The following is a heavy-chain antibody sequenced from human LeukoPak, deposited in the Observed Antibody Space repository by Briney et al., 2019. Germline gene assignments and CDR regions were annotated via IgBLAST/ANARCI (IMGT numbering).Heavy chain of an antibody. D-gene: IGHD4-23*01. CDR1: GFTFSSYA. J-gene: IGHJ4*02. CDR3: ARDYGGNRRGYFDY. CDR2: ISSSSSYI. Sequence: GGSLRLSCAASGFTFSSYAMSWVRQAPGKGLEWVSSISSSSSYIYYADSVKGRFTISRDNAKNSLYLQMNSLRAEDTAVYYCARDYGGNRRGYFDYWGQGTLVTVSS. V-gene: IGHV3-21*01.